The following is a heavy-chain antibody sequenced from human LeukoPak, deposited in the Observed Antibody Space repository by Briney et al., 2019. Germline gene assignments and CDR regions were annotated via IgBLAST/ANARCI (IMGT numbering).Heavy chain of an antibody. CDR2: IWYDGSNK. D-gene: IGHD2-2*01. CDR3: ARVRYQLRNYYFDY. J-gene: IGHJ4*02. CDR1: GFTFSNHY. Sequence: GGSLRLSCAASGFTFSNHYMNWVRQAPGKGLEWVAVIWYDGSNKYYADSVKGRFTISRDNSKNTLYLQMNSLRAEDTAVYYCARVRYQLRNYYFDYWGQGTLVTVSS. V-gene: IGHV3-33*08.